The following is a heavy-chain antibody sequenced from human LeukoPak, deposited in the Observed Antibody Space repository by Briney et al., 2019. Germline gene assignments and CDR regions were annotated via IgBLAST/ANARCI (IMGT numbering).Heavy chain of an antibody. D-gene: IGHD1-26*01. V-gene: IGHV3-7*03. J-gene: IGHJ4*02. CDR3: ARARINGRWELTVFDY. Sequence: GGSLRLSCAASGFTFSSYWMSWVRQAPGKGLEWVANIKQDGSEKYYVDSVKGRFTISRDNAKNSLYLQMNSLRAEDTAVYYCARARINGRWELTVFDYWGQGTLVTVSS. CDR2: IKQDGSEK. CDR1: GFTFSSYW.